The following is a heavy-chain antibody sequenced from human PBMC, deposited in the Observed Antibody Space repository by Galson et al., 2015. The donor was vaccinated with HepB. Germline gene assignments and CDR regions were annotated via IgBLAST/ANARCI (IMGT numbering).Heavy chain of an antibody. V-gene: IGHV3-23*01. J-gene: IGHJ4*02. CDR2: ISGSGGST. D-gene: IGHD1-26*01. Sequence: SLRLSCAASGFTFSSYAMSWVRQAPGKGLEWVSAISGSGGSTYYADSVKGRFTISRDNSKNTLYLQMNSLRAEDTAVYYCAKKTGIVGDLEKGYWGQGTLVTVSS. CDR3: AKKTGIVGDLEKGY. CDR1: GFTFSSYA.